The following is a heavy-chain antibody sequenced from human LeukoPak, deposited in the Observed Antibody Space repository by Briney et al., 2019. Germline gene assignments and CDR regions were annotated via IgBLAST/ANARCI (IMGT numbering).Heavy chain of an antibody. CDR3: AKSGGFSVDTATGADY. V-gene: IGHV3-23*01. Sequence: PSETLSLTCTVSGGSISSSSYYWGWIRQPPGKGLEWVSAISGSGGSTYYADSVKGRFTISRDNSKNTLYLQMNSLRAEDTAVYYCAKSGGFSVDTATGADYWGQGTLVTVSS. CDR2: ISGSGGST. CDR1: GGSISSSSYY. J-gene: IGHJ4*02. D-gene: IGHD5-18*01.